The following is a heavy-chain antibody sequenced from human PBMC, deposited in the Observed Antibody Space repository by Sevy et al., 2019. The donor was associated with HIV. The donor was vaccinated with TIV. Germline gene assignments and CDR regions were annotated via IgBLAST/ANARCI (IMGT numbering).Heavy chain of an antibody. V-gene: IGHV4-59*01. Sequence: SETLSLTCTVSSGSISTYYWSWIRQPPGKGLEWIGYFYYSGSTDYNPSPKSRVTISADTSQNQFSLNLNSVTAADTAVYFCARGGPRGWYFDLRGRGTLVTVSS. D-gene: IGHD3-16*01. J-gene: IGHJ2*01. CDR1: SGSISTYY. CDR3: ARGGPRGWYFDL. CDR2: FYYSGST.